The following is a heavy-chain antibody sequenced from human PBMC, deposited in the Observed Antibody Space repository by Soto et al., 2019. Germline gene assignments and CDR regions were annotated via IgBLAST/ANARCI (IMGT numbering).Heavy chain of an antibody. J-gene: IGHJ6*02. V-gene: IGHV3-9*01. CDR1: GFTLDDYA. D-gene: IGHD2-2*01. CDR2: ISSNSANI. Sequence: GWSLRLSCAASGFTLDDYAMHWVRQAPGKGLEWVSGISSNSANIGYADSVKGRFTISRDNAKNSLYLQMNSLRAEDTALYYCAKDIRSISDLYGMDVWGQGTTVTVSS. CDR3: AKDIRSISDLYGMDV.